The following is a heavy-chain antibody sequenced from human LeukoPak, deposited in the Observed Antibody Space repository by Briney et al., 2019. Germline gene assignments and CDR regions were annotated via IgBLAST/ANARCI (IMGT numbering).Heavy chain of an antibody. CDR3: ARLVHSGLGEDDY. V-gene: IGHV1-69*06. J-gene: IGHJ4*02. CDR1: GGTFSSYA. CDR2: IIPIFGTA. Sequence: ASVKVSCKASGGTFSSYAISWVRQAPGQGLEWMGGIIPIFGTANYAQKFQGRVTITADKSTSTAYMEPSSLRSEDTAVYYCARLVHSGLGEDDYWGQGTLVTVSS. D-gene: IGHD3-16*01.